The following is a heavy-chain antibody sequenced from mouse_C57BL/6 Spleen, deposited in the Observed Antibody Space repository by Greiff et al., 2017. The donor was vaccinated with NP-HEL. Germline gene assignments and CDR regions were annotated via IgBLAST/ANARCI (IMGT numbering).Heavy chain of an antibody. CDR2: IDPETGGT. V-gene: IGHV1-15*01. Sequence: VQLQQSGAELVRPGASVTLSCKASGYTFTDYEMHWVKQTPVHGLEWIGAIDPETGGTAYNQKFKGKAILTADKSSSTAYMELRSLTSEDSAVYYCTNYYGNGAMDYWGKGASVTVSS. CDR1: GYTFTDYE. J-gene: IGHJ4*01. CDR3: TNYYGNGAMDY. D-gene: IGHD1-1*01.